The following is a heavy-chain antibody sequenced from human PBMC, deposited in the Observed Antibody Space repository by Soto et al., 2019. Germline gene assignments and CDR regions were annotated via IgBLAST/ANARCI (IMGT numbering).Heavy chain of an antibody. Sequence: GGSLRLSCAASGFTFSSYWMSWVRQAPGKGLEWVANIKQDGSEKYYVDSVKGRFTISRDNAKNSLYLQMNSLRAEDTAVYYCARDEVVAANGDYYYGMDVWGQGTTVTVSS. V-gene: IGHV3-7*03. D-gene: IGHD2-15*01. J-gene: IGHJ6*02. CDR1: GFTFSSYW. CDR2: IKQDGSEK. CDR3: ARDEVVAANGDYYYGMDV.